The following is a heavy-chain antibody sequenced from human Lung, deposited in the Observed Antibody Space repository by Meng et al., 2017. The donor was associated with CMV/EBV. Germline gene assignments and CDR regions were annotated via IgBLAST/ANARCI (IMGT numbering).Heavy chain of an antibody. J-gene: IGHJ3*02. Sequence: GGSXRLSCAASGFTVNTNYMSWVRQAPGKGLECVSVIYSGGRTYYADSVKGRFTISRDNSKNTLYLQMNSLRPEDTAVYYCANPGEGDCSTGGCQDAFDMWXQGTXVTVSS. CDR1: GFTVNTNY. CDR3: ANPGEGDCSTGGCQDAFDM. V-gene: IGHV3-53*05. D-gene: IGHD2-2*01. CDR2: IYSGGRT.